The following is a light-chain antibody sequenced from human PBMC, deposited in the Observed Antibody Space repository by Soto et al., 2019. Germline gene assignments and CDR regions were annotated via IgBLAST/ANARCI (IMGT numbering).Light chain of an antibody. CDR1: QSIDTW. J-gene: IGKJ5*01. CDR3: QQYNSYALT. V-gene: IGKV1-5*03. CDR2: RAS. Sequence: DIQMTQFPSTLSASVGDRVTITCRASQSIDTWLAWYQHQPGRAPRLLISRASTLESGVPPRFSGSGFGTEFTLTIDSLQPDDFGTYYCQQYNSYALTFGQGTRLEIK.